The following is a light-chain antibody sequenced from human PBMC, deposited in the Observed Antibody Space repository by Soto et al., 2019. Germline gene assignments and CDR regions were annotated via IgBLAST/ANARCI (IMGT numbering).Light chain of an antibody. V-gene: IGLV2-14*01. J-gene: IGLJ2*01. CDR2: DVS. CDR1: SSDVGGYDY. Sequence: QSALTQPASVSGSPGQSITISCIGTSSDVGGYDYVSWYQQHPGKAPKLVIYDVSNRPSGVSDRFSGSKSGNTASLTISGLQAEDEADYYCCSYTRSNSLVLFGGGTKLTVL. CDR3: CSYTRSNSLVL.